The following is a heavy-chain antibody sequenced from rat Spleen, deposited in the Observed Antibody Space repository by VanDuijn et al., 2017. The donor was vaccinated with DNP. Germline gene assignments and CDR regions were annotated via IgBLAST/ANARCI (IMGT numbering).Heavy chain of an antibody. J-gene: IGHJ2*01. D-gene: IGHD3-8*01. V-gene: IGHV5-31*01. Sequence: EVQLVESGGGLVQPGRSLKLSCAASGFTFSNHYMAWVRQAPGKGLEWVASITNTGGSIYYPDSVKGRFSLSRDNAKSTLYLQVNSLRSEDTATYYCTSNPHIRTAAPFDYWGQGAMVTVSS. CDR3: TSNPHIRTAAPFDY. CDR2: ITNTGGSI. CDR1: GFTFSNHY.